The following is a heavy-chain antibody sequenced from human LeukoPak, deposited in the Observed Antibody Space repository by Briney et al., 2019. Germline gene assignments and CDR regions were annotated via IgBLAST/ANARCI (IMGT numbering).Heavy chain of an antibody. J-gene: IGHJ4*02. D-gene: IGHD6-19*01. V-gene: IGHV4-59*08. CDR3: ARRAGDFDF. Sequence: PSETLSLTCTVSGGSISNYFWSWIRQPPGKGLEWIGYIYYSGSTNYNPSLKSRVTISVDTSKNQFSLKLTSVTAADTAVYYCARRAGDFDFWGQGTLVTVSS. CDR1: GGSISNYF. CDR2: IYYSGST.